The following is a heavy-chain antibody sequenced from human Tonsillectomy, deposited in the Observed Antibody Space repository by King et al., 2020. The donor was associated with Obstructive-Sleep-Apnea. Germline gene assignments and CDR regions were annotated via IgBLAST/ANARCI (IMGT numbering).Heavy chain of an antibody. CDR1: GFTFSSSA. CDR2: ISGSGSTI. D-gene: IGHD2-21*02. CDR3: AKGDGDYVGDFDY. Sequence: VQLVESGGGLVQPGGSLRLSCAASGFTFSSSAMNWVRQAPGKGLEWVSGISGSGSTIFYADSVKGRLTISRDNSKNTLDLQMNSLRAEDTALYYCAKGDGDYVGDFDYWGQATLVTVSS. J-gene: IGHJ4*02. V-gene: IGHV3-23*04.